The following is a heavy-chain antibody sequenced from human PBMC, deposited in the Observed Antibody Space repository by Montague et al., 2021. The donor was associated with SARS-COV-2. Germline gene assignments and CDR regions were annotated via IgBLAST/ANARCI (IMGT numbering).Heavy chain of an antibody. CDR3: TRAAWGVQDY. D-gene: IGHD3-10*01. CDR2: TYYRSKWSN. CDR1: GDSVSSNSVS. V-gene: IGHV6-1*01. J-gene: IGHJ4*02. Sequence: CAISGDSVSSNSVSWNWIRQSPSRGLEWLGRTYYRSKWSNEYALSVKSRITITPDTSKNQLSLQLTSVTPEDTAVYYCTRAAWGVQDYWGQGSLVNVSP.